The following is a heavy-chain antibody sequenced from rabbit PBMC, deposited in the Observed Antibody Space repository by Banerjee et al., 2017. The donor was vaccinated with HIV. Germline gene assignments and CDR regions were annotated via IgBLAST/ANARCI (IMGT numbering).Heavy chain of an antibody. D-gene: IGHD1-1*01. V-gene: IGHV1S40*01. CDR1: GFSFSSSCW. CDR3: ARELPPYASSSGRNL. CDR2: IKTTGGVS. J-gene: IGHJ4*01. Sequence: QSLEESGGDLVKPGASLTLTCTASGFSFSSSCWICWVRQAPGKGLEWIGCIKTTGGVSVYASWAKGRFTISKTSSTTVTLQMTSLTAADTATYFCARELPPYASSSGRNLWGQGTLVTVS.